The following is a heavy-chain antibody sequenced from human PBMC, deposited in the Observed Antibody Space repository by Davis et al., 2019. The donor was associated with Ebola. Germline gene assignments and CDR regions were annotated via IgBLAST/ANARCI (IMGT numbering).Heavy chain of an antibody. CDR2: IKQDGSEK. D-gene: IGHD2-2*01. V-gene: IGHV3-7*01. CDR1: GFAFSNYW. CDR3: AREMDCSSTSCLYYYYYMDV. Sequence: GESLKISCAASGFAFSNYWMSWVRQAPGKGLEWVANIKQDGSEKYYVDSVRGRFTISRDNAKNSLYLQMNSLRAEDTAVYYCAREMDCSSTSCLYYYYYMDVWGKGTTVTVSS. J-gene: IGHJ6*03.